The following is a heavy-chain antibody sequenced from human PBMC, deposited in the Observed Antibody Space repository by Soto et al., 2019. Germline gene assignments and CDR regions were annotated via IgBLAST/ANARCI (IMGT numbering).Heavy chain of an antibody. CDR2: IRSKANGYAT. Sequence: EVQLVESGGGLVQPGGSLKLSCAASGFTFSGSAMHWVRQASGKGLEWVGRIRSKANGYATAYAASVEGRFTISRDDPKNTAYLQMDGLTTEATDVYYCTSPGLGYCSGGRWDVRTSIDIWGQGTMVTVSS. V-gene: IGHV3-73*01. D-gene: IGHD2-15*01. J-gene: IGHJ3*02. CDR1: GFTFSGSA. CDR3: TSPGLGYCSGGRWDVRTSIDI.